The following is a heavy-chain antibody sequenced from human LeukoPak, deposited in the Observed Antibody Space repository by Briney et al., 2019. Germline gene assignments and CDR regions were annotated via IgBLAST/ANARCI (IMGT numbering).Heavy chain of an antibody. Sequence: PSETLSLTCAVSGVAISRGGYAWNWIRQPPGKGLEWIAYIYHSGTTYYNPSLKSRATISVDTSKNQFSLKLSSVTAADTAVYYCARGLGGYFYYYYYMDVWGKGTTVTVSS. CDR3: ARGLGGYFYYYYYMDV. CDR2: IYHSGTT. J-gene: IGHJ6*03. D-gene: IGHD2-21*02. V-gene: IGHV4-30-4*07. CDR1: GVAISRGGYA.